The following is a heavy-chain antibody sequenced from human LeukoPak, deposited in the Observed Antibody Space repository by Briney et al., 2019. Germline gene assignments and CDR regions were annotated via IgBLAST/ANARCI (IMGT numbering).Heavy chain of an antibody. J-gene: IGHJ4*02. Sequence: SETLSLTCTVSGGSISSYYWSWIRQPPGKGLEWIGYIYYSGSTNYNPSLKSRVTMSMDTSKNRMFLNLISVTAADTAVYYCARDPIHRDDYNADWGQGALVSVSS. CDR1: GGSISSYY. CDR3: ARDPIHRDDYNAD. V-gene: IGHV4-59*01. D-gene: IGHD5-24*01. CDR2: IYYSGST.